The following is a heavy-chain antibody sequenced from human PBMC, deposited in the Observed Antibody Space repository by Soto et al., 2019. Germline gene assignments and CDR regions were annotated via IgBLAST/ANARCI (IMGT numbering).Heavy chain of an antibody. CDR1: GFTFSSYA. CDR2: ISGSGGST. J-gene: IGHJ6*03. CDR3: ATKKPEENLYYYYMDV. V-gene: IGHV3-23*01. Sequence: GGSLRLSCAASGFTFSSYAMSWVRQAPGKGLEWVSAISGSGGSTYYADSVKGRFTISRDNSKNTLYLQMNSLRAEDTAVYYCATKKPEENLYYYYMDVWGKGTTVTVSS.